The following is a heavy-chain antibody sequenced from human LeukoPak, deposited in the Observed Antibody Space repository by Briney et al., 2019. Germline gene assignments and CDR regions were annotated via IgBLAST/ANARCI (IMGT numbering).Heavy chain of an antibody. V-gene: IGHV4-59*01. CDR3: ARGSNSSSWYYYCYYYGMDV. CDR1: GGSISSYY. CDR2: IYYSGST. Sequence: SETLSLTCTVSGGSISSYYWSWIRQPPGKGLEWIGYIYYSGSTDYNPSLKSRVTISVDTSKNQFSLKLSSVTAADTAVYYCARGSNSSSWYYYCYYYGMDVWGQGTTVTVSS. J-gene: IGHJ6*02. D-gene: IGHD6-13*01.